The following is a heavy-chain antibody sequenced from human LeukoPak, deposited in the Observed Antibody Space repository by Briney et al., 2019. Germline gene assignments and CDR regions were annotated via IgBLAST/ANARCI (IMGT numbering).Heavy chain of an antibody. Sequence: SETLSLTCTVSGGSISSYYWSWIRQPPGKGLEWIGYIYYSGSTNYNPSLKSRVAISVAPSKNQSSLKLSSVTAADTAVYYCARDGDPVYYDILTGYYIGAFDIWGQGTMVTVSS. CDR3: ARDGDPVYYDILTGYYIGAFDI. CDR1: GGSISSYY. D-gene: IGHD3-9*01. V-gene: IGHV4-59*01. J-gene: IGHJ3*02. CDR2: IYYSGST.